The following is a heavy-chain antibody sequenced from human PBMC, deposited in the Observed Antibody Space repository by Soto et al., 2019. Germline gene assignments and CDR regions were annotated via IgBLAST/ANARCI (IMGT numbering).Heavy chain of an antibody. D-gene: IGHD1-1*01. Sequence: WVRQATGQGLEWMGGINPICGATNFAQKFQGRVTMTRDTSIDTAYMDLNRLRSDDTAVYFCARSILISESVRYFLGKGTTVT. CDR2: INPICGAT. J-gene: IGHJ6*03. V-gene: IGHV1-2*02. CDR3: ARSILISESVRYF.